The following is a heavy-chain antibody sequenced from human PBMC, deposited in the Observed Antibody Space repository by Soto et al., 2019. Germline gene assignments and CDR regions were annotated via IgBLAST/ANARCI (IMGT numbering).Heavy chain of an antibody. V-gene: IGHV4-34*01. CDR2: INHSGST. J-gene: IGHJ4*02. CDR3: ARGRDGYHIPVPWQY. Sequence: PSETLSLTCAVYGGSFSGYYWSWIRQPPGKGLEWIGEINHSGSTNYNPSLKSRVTISVDTSKNQFSLKLTSVTAADTAVYYCARGRDGYHIPVPWQYWGQGTLVTVSS. CDR1: GGSFSGYY. D-gene: IGHD5-12*01.